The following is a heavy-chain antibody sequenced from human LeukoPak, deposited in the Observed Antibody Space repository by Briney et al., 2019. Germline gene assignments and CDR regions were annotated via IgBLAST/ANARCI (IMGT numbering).Heavy chain of an antibody. V-gene: IGHV3-66*01. CDR3: ASRGRWLQSPLDY. CDR1: GFTVSSNY. Sequence: GGSLRLSCAASGFTVSSNYMSWVRQAPGKGLEWVSVIYSGGSTYYADSVKGRFTISRDNSKNSLYLQMNSRRAEDTAVYYCASRGRWLQSPLDYWGQGTLVTVSS. CDR2: IYSGGST. D-gene: IGHD5-24*01. J-gene: IGHJ4*02.